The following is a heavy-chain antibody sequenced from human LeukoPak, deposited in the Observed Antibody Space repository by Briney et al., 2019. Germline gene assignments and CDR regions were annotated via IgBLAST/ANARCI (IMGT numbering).Heavy chain of an antibody. CDR1: GLTIISYA. Sequence: GGSQRLSCAASGLTIISYAMIWVRQAPGKGLEWVSAISGSGRSTFYADSVKGRFTISRDNSKNTLYLQMDSLRPDDTAVYYCAKVRYQLLYGSLDYWGQGTLVTVSS. CDR3: AKVRYQLLYGSLDY. J-gene: IGHJ4*02. V-gene: IGHV3-23*01. D-gene: IGHD2-2*02. CDR2: ISGSGRST.